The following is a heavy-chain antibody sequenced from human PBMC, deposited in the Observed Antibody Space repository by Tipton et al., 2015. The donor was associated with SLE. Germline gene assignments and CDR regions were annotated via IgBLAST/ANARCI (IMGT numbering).Heavy chain of an antibody. V-gene: IGHV4-59*12. CDR1: GGSISSYY. CDR2: IYYSGST. CDR3: ARLTPWGYDY. Sequence: TLSLTCTVSGGSISSYYWSWIRQPPGKGLEWIGYIYYSGSTNNNPSLKSRVTISVDTSKNQFSLSLISVTAADTAVYYCARLTPWGYDYWGPGMLVTVSS. J-gene: IGHJ4*02. D-gene: IGHD7-27*01.